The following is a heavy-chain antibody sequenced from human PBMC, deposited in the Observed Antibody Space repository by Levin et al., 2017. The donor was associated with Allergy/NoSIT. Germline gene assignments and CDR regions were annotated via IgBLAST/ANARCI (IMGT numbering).Heavy chain of an antibody. CDR3: ARGVAGYSRYYFDF. J-gene: IGHJ4*02. CDR1: GFTFNNFE. D-gene: IGHD6-13*01. V-gene: IGHV3-48*03. CDR2: ISNGGGSI. Sequence: GGSLRLSCAASGFTFNNFEMNWVRQAPGRGLEWVSYISNGGGSIYYADSVKGRFTISRDNAKNSLYLQMDSLRVEDTAVYYCARGVAGYSRYYFDFWGQGTLVTVSS.